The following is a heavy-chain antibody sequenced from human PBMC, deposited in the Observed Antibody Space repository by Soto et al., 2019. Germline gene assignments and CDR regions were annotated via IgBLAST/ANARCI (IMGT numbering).Heavy chain of an antibody. D-gene: IGHD1-1*01. J-gene: IGHJ4*02. V-gene: IGHV3-23*01. CDR2: VSASGLNT. CDR3: AKDRPRRTSGYCFDY. Sequence: GGSLRLSCAASGVTFGTYAMAWVRQAPGKGLEWIAGVSASGLNTDYADPVKGRFYISRDNSKNTVSLHMNSLRAEDTALYYFAKDRPRRTSGYCFDYWGQGTRVTVSS. CDR1: GVTFGTYA.